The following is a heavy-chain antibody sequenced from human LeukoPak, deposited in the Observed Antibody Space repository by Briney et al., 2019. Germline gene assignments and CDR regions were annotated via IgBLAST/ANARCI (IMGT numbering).Heavy chain of an antibody. D-gene: IGHD6-13*01. CDR3: ASHYSSPPLDY. J-gene: IGHJ4*02. CDR2: IYYSGST. CDR1: GGSISSSSYY. Sequence: SETLSLTCTVSGGSISSSSYYWGWIRQPPGKGLEWIGSIYYSGSTYYNPSLKSRVTISVDTSKNQFSLKLSSVTAADTAVYYCASHYSSPPLDYWGQGTLVTVSS. V-gene: IGHV4-39*01.